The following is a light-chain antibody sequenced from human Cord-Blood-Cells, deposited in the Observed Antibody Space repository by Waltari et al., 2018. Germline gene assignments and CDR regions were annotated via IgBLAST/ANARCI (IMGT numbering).Light chain of an antibody. CDR3: CSYAGSSTYV. Sequence: QSPLTQPASVPGSPGQSITISCTGTSSDVGGYDLVPWYQQHPGKTPKLLIYEVSKRPSGVSNRFSDSKSGNTASLTISGLQAEDEADYYCCSYAGSSTYVFGTGTKVTVL. V-gene: IGLV2-23*02. J-gene: IGLJ1*01. CDR1: SSDVGGYDL. CDR2: EVS.